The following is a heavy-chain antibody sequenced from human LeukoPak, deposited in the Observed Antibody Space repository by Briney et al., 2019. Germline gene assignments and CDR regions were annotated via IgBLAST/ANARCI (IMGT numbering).Heavy chain of an antibody. J-gene: IGHJ2*01. V-gene: IGHV3-23*01. Sequence: GGSLRLSCEPSGFTFGTYGMTWVRQSPGKGLEWVSGITGSSTWTYYADSVRGRFTISRDNARNTLHLQMNNLTADDTAIYYCAREFVSLGTGYFDLWGRGTLVTVSS. D-gene: IGHD7-27*01. CDR3: AREFVSLGTGYFDL. CDR2: ITGSSTWT. CDR1: GFTFGTYG.